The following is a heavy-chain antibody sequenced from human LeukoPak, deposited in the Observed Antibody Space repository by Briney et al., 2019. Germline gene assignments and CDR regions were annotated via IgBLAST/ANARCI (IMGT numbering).Heavy chain of an antibody. J-gene: IGHJ4*02. CDR3: AREAVDSNSFDY. Sequence: ASVKVSCKASGYFFTDYYVHWVQQAPGQGLEWMGWINPKNGGTIYAQKLQGSVTMTRDTSITTAYMELSRLTSDDTSIYYCAREAVDSNSFDYWGQETLVTVSS. CDR2: INPKNGGT. D-gene: IGHD4-23*01. CDR1: GYFFTDYY. V-gene: IGHV1-2*02.